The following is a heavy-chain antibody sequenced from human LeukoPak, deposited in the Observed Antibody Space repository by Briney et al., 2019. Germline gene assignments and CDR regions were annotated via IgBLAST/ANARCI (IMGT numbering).Heavy chain of an antibody. Sequence: ASVKVSCKASGYTFTSYGISWVRQAPGQGLEWMGWISAYNGNTNYAQKLQGRVTMTTGTSTSTAYMELRSLRSDDTAVYYCARDSRSDYGDIDDAFDIWGQGTMVTVSS. J-gene: IGHJ3*02. V-gene: IGHV1-18*01. D-gene: IGHD4-17*01. CDR3: ARDSRSDYGDIDDAFDI. CDR1: GYTFTSYG. CDR2: ISAYNGNT.